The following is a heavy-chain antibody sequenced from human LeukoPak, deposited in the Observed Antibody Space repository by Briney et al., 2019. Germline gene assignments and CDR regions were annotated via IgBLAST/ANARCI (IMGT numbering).Heavy chain of an antibody. J-gene: IGHJ4*02. V-gene: IGHV3-30-3*01. D-gene: IGHD6-6*01. CDR2: ISYDGSNK. Sequence: PGGSLRLSCAASGFTFSSYAMHWVRQAPGKGLEWVAVISYDGSNKYYTDSVKGRFTISRDNSKNTLYLQMNSLRAEDTAVYYCAREQLAYFDYWGQGTLVTVSS. CDR3: AREQLAYFDY. CDR1: GFTFSSYA.